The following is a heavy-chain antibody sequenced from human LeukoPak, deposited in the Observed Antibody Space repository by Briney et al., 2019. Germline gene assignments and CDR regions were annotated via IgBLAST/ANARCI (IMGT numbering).Heavy chain of an antibody. J-gene: IGHJ3*02. D-gene: IGHD2-2*01. CDR2: IYPGDSDT. Sequence: GESLKISCKGSGYSFTSYWIGWVRQMPGRGLEWMGIIYPGDSDTRYSPSFQGQVTISADRSISTAYLQWSSLKASDTAMYYCARRGYCSSTSCYAFDIWGQGTMVTVSS. CDR1: GYSFTSYW. V-gene: IGHV5-51*01. CDR3: ARRGYCSSTSCYAFDI.